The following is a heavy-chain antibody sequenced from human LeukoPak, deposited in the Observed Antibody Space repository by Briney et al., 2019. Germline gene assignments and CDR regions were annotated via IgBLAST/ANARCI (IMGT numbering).Heavy chain of an antibody. V-gene: IGHV4-30-2*01. CDR1: GVSISSGGYS. Sequence: SETLSLTCAVSGVSISSGGYSWSWIRQPPGKGLEWIGYIYHSGSTYYNPSLKSRVTISVDRSKNQFSLKLSSVTAADTAVYYCARESAVVTGNYFDYWGQGTLVTVSS. D-gene: IGHD3-22*01. CDR3: ARESAVVTGNYFDY. CDR2: IYHSGST. J-gene: IGHJ4*02.